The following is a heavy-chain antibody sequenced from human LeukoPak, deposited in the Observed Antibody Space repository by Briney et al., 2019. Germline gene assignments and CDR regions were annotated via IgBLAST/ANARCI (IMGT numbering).Heavy chain of an antibody. CDR1: GYSISSGYY. V-gene: IGHV4-38-2*01. CDR2: IYHSGST. D-gene: IGHD3-22*01. Sequence: SETLSLTCAVSGYSISSGYYWGWIRQPPGKGREWIGNIYHSGSTYYNPSLKSRVTISVDTSKNQFSLKLSSVTAADTAVYYCARQYWDDSKLDYWGQGTLVTVSS. J-gene: IGHJ4*02. CDR3: ARQYWDDSKLDY.